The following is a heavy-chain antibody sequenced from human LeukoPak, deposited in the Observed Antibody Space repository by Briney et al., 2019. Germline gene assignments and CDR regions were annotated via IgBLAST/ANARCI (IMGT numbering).Heavy chain of an antibody. D-gene: IGHD6-19*01. J-gene: IGHJ4*02. CDR3: ARGPRYSSGWGDY. Sequence: GEPLKTSCKRSGCPFASYWIAWVRQMPGKGLKWMGIIYPGDSDTRYNPSFQGQVTISADKSISTAYLQWSSLKASDTAMYYCARGPRYSSGWGDYWGQGTLVTVSS. V-gene: IGHV5-51*01. CDR1: GCPFASYW. CDR2: IYPGDSDT.